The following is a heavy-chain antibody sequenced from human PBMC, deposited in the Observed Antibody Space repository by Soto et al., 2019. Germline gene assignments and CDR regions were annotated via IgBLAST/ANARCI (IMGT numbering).Heavy chain of an antibody. D-gene: IGHD2-21*02. CDR3: ARAIVVVTAILDY. V-gene: IGHV3-23*01. Sequence: PXGSLIRTCAASGFTLSSYTMSWVRQAPGKGLDWVSAISGSGGSTYYADSVKGRFTISRDNSKNTLYLQMNSLRAEDTAVYYCARAIVVVTAILDYWGHGTLVTV. CDR1: GFTLSSYT. J-gene: IGHJ4*01. CDR2: ISGSGGST.